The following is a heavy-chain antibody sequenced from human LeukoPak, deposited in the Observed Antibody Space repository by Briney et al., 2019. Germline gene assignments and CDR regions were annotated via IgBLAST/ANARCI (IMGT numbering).Heavy chain of an antibody. CDR3: AKDSHFRSGAQRPDY. V-gene: IGHV3-30-3*01. CDR1: GFIFNEYS. CDR2: ISYDGSDK. D-gene: IGHD3-10*01. J-gene: IGHJ4*02. Sequence: GGSLRLSCVGSGFIFNEYSLNWVRQAPGKGLEWVAVISYDGSDKYYADSVKGRFTISRDNSKNTLYLQMNSLRAEDTAVYYCAKDSHFRSGAQRPDYWGQGTLVTVSS.